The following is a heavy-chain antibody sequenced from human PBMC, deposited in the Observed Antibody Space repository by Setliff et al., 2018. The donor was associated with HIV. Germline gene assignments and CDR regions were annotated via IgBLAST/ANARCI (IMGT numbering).Heavy chain of an antibody. J-gene: IGHJ4*02. Sequence: ASVKVSCKASGYSFITYGITWVRQAPGRGLEWMGWISISKGKTDYAQKFQGRVIMTTDTSTSTAYMELRSLRSDDTAVYFCARVGPFEFDSSGYAEFWGQGTPVTVSS. CDR2: ISISKGKT. CDR3: ARVGPFEFDSSGYAEF. V-gene: IGHV1-18*01. CDR1: GYSFITYG. D-gene: IGHD3-22*01.